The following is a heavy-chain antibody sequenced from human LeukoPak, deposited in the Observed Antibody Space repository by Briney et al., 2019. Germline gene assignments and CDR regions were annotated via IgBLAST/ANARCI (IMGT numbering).Heavy chain of an antibody. V-gene: IGHV3-9*01. CDR2: ISWNSGSI. Sequence: SLRLSCAASGFTFDDYAMHWVRQAPGKGLEWVSGISWNSGSIGYADSVKGRFTISRDNAKNSLYLQMNSLRAEDTALYYCAKDTRRDGYNFDYWGQGTLVTVSS. CDR1: GFTFDDYA. D-gene: IGHD5-24*01. CDR3: AKDTRRDGYNFDY. J-gene: IGHJ4*02.